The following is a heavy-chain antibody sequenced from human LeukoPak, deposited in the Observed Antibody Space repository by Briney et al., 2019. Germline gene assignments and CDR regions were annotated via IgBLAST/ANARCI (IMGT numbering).Heavy chain of an antibody. V-gene: IGHV3-48*03. Sequence: SGGSLRLSCAASGFTFITYEMNWVRQAPGKGLEWVSYISSSGNTVYYADSVKGRFTISRDNAKKSLYLQMNSLRAEDTALYYCARTVGATDSLDYWGQGTLVTVSS. CDR1: GFTFITYE. CDR3: ARTVGATDSLDY. D-gene: IGHD1-26*01. CDR2: ISSSGNTV. J-gene: IGHJ4*02.